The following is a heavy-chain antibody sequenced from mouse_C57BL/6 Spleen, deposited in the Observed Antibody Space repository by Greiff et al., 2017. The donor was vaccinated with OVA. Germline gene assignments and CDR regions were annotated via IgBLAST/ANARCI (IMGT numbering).Heavy chain of an antibody. CDR3: AKGVTTAGYFDY. J-gene: IGHJ2*01. CDR2: INPSSGYT. D-gene: IGHD1-2*01. V-gene: IGHV1-4*01. CDR1: GYTFTSYT. Sequence: VKLMESGAELARPGASVKMSCKASGYTFTSYTMHWVKQRPGQGLEWIGYINPSSGYTKYNQKFKDKATLTADKSSSTAYMQLSSLTSEDSAVYYCAKGVTTAGYFDYWGQGTTLTVSS.